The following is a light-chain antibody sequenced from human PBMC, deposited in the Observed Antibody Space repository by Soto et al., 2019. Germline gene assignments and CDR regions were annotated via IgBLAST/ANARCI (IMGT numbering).Light chain of an antibody. J-gene: IGKJ1*01. CDR3: QQYGSYLWT. CDR2: DAS. V-gene: IGKV1-5*01. CDR1: QSVSSW. Sequence: DMQMTQSPSTLSASVGDRVTITCRASQSVSSWLAWYQYKPGKAPNLLIYDASNLESGVPSRFSGSGSGTEFTLTISSLQPDDSATYYCQQYGSYLWTFGPGTRVEIK.